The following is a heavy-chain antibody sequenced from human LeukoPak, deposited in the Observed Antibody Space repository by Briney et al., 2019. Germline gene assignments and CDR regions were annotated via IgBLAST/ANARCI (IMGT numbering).Heavy chain of an antibody. Sequence: GGPLRLSCAASGFTFSTYWMTWVRQAPGKGLEWVANIKPDGSEKNYVDSVKGRFTISRDNAKNSLSLQMNSLTAEDTAVYYCARGSFRFDPWGQGTLVTVSS. CDR2: IKPDGSEK. CDR1: GFTFSTYW. V-gene: IGHV3-7*01. CDR3: ARGSFRFDP. D-gene: IGHD1-26*01. J-gene: IGHJ5*02.